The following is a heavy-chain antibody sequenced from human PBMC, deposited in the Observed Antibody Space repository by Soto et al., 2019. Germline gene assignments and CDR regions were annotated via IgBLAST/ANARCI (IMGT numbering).Heavy chain of an antibody. CDR2: VGGTGDT. Sequence: EVQLFESGGALVQPGGSLRLSCAASRLTFSNYVVNWVRQAPGKGLEWVSTVGGTGDTYYSDSVKGRFTISRDNSKNMIYLQMSGLRAEDTAVYYCATSGHCNSLKCTSFDMWGQGTMVAVSS. CDR3: ATSGHCNSLKCTSFDM. V-gene: IGHV3-23*01. D-gene: IGHD2-2*01. J-gene: IGHJ3*02. CDR1: RLTFSNYV.